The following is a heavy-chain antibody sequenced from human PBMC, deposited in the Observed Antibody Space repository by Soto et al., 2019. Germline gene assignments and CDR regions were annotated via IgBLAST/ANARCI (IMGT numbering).Heavy chain of an antibody. V-gene: IGHV3-33*01. CDR1: GFTFSSYG. J-gene: IGHJ4*02. CDR2: IWYDGSNK. D-gene: IGHD3-9*01. Sequence: GVSLRLSCAASGFTFSSYGMHWVRQAPGKGLEWVAVIWYDGSNKYYADSVKGRFTISRDNSKNTLYLQMNSLRAEDTAVYYCAREANDSLAGYYNRFDYRGQGTLVTGSA. CDR3: AREANDSLAGYYNRFDY.